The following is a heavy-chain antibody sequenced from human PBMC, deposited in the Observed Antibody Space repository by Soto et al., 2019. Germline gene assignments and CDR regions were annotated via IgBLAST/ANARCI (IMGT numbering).Heavy chain of an antibody. CDR2: ISNDGSKK. V-gene: IGHV3-30*03. CDR3: ARDVAMPTGLGLGY. D-gene: IGHD6-19*01. J-gene: IGHJ4*02. Sequence: GGSLRLSCAASGFAFTNYGIHWVRQAPGKGLEWVAHISNDGSKKFYGDSVKGRFTISRDNSENTVYLQMTSLRPDDTAVFYCARDVAMPTGLGLGYWGQGXLVTVSS. CDR1: GFAFTNYG.